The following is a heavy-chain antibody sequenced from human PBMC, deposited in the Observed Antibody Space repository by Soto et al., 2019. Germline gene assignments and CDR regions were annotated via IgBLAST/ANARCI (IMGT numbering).Heavy chain of an antibody. D-gene: IGHD2-21*02. J-gene: IGHJ4*02. CDR2: ISYDGSNK. CDR1: GFTFISYG. Sequence: GGSLRLSCAASGFTFISYGMHWVRQAPGKGLEWVAVISYDGSNKYYADSVKGRFTISRDNSKNTLYLQMNSLRAEDTAVYYCAKDLLAYCGGDCYSAFAYWGQGTLVTVS. V-gene: IGHV3-30*18. CDR3: AKDLLAYCGGDCYSAFAY.